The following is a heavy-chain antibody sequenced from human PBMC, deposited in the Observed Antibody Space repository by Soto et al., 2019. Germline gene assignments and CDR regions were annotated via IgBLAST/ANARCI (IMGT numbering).Heavy chain of an antibody. V-gene: IGHV4-38-2*02. J-gene: IGHJ5*02. CDR1: GYSISSGYY. CDR3: ARGEGSWFDP. Sequence: SETLSLTCTVSGYSISSGYYWGWIRQPPGKGLEWIGSIYHSGSTYYNPSLKSRVTISVATSKNQFSLKLSTVTAADTAVYYCARGEGSWFDPWGQGTLVTVSS. CDR2: IYHSGST.